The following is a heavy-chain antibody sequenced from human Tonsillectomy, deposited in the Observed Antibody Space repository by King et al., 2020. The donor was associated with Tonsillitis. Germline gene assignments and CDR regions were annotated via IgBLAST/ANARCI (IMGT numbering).Heavy chain of an antibody. CDR1: GFTFSSYS. V-gene: IGHV3-48*02. CDR2: IRSSSYTI. J-gene: IGHJ4*02. Sequence: VQLVESGGGLVQPGGSLRLSCAASGFTFSSYSMNWVRQAPGKGLEWVSYIRSSSYTIYYADSVKGRFTISRDNAKNSLYLQMNSLRDDDTAVYYCARDRGGSGWPLFDSWGQGTLVTVSP. CDR3: ARDRGGSGWPLFDS. D-gene: IGHD6-19*01.